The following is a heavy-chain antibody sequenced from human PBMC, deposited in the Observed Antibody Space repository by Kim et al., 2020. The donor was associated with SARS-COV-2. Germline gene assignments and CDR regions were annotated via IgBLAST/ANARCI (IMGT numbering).Heavy chain of an antibody. V-gene: IGHV5-10-1*01. J-gene: IGHJ3*02. CDR1: GYSFTSYW. CDR3: ARRPSYYYGSGNPKRNDAFDI. Sequence: GESLKISCKGSGYSFTSYWISWVRQMPGKGLEWMGRIDPSDSYTNYSPSFQGHVTISADKSISTAYLQWSSLKASDTAMYYCARRPSYYYGSGNPKRNDAFDIWGQGTMVTVSS. D-gene: IGHD3-10*01. CDR2: IDPSDSYT.